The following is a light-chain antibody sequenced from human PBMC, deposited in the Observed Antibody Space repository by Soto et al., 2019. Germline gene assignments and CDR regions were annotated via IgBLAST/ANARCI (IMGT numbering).Light chain of an antibody. CDR2: GAS. Sequence: EIVLTQSPGTLSLSPGERATLSCRASQSVSSSYLAWYQQKPRQAPRLLIYGASSRATSIPHRFSGSGSGTDFTLTISRREPEDVVVYYCQQYGSSPSTFGGGTKVEIK. CDR1: QSVSSSY. J-gene: IGKJ4*01. V-gene: IGKV3-20*01. CDR3: QQYGSSPST.